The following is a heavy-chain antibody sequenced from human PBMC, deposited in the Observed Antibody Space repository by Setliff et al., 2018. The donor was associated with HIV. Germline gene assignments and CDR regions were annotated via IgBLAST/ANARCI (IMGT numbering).Heavy chain of an antibody. Sequence: GGSLRLSCAASGFTFSSYSMNWVRQAPGKGLEWVSSISSSSSYIYYADSVKGRFTISRDNAKNSLYLQMNSLSAEDTAVYYCARDSPNSRDFWSGYYPLSFDYWGQGTLVTVSS. V-gene: IGHV3-21*01. CDR1: GFTFSSYS. J-gene: IGHJ4*02. CDR2: ISSSSSYI. D-gene: IGHD3-3*01. CDR3: ARDSPNSRDFWSGYYPLSFDY.